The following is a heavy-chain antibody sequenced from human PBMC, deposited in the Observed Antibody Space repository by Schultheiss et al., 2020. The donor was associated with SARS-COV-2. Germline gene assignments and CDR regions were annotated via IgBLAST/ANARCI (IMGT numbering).Heavy chain of an antibody. Sequence: SQTLSLTCTVSGGSISSFYWNWIRQPAGKGLEWIGSIYHSGSTYYNPSLKSRVTISVDTSKNQFSLKLSSVTAADTAVYYCARGHIVLMYWYYYYYGMDVWGQGTTVTVSS. V-gene: IGHV4-4*07. CDR1: GGSISSFY. CDR3: ARGHIVLMYWYYYYYGMDV. J-gene: IGHJ6*02. D-gene: IGHD2-8*01. CDR2: IYHSGST.